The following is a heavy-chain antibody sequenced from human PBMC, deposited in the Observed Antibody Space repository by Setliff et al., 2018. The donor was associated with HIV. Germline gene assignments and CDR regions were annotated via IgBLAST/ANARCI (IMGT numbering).Heavy chain of an antibody. D-gene: IGHD2-2*01. J-gene: IGHJ5*02. V-gene: IGHV4-59*08. Sequence: SETLSLTCTVSGGSITGHYWGWIRQPPGKGLEWIGYIHYSGSSNYNPSLKSRVTISVDTSKNQFSLKLRSVTASDTAVYYCAREGVPAAVMWFDPWGQGTLVTVSS. CDR3: AREGVPAAVMWFDP. CDR2: IHYSGSS. CDR1: GGSITGHY.